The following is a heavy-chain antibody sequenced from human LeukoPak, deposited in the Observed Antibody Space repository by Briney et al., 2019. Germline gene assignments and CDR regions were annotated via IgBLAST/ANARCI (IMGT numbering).Heavy chain of an antibody. CDR3: ARDNGLTSMDH. Sequence: GGSLRLSCAASGFTFSSYWMSWVRQAPGKGLGWVANIKQDGSEKYYVDSVKGRFTGSRDNSKNTLYLQMNSLRVEDTAVYYCARDNGLTSMDHWGQGTLVTVSS. CDR1: GFTFSSYW. D-gene: IGHD2-8*01. V-gene: IGHV3-7*01. J-gene: IGHJ4*02. CDR2: IKQDGSEK.